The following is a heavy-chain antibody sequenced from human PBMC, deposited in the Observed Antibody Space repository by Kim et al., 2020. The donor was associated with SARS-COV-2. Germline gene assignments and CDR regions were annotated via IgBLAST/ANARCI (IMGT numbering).Heavy chain of an antibody. J-gene: IGHJ4*02. V-gene: IGHV3-9*01. Sequence: SLRLSCAASGFTFDDYAMHWVRQAPGKGLEWVSGISWNSGSIGYAYSVKGRFTISRDNAKNSLYLQMNSLRAEDTALYYCAKGGPSYDRSYFDYWGQGTLVTVSS. CDR3: AKGGPSYDRSYFDY. CDR1: GFTFDDYA. CDR2: ISWNSGSI. D-gene: IGHD3-22*01.